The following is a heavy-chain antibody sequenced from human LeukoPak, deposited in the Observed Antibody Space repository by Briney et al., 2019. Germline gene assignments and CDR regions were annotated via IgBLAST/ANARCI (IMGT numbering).Heavy chain of an antibody. CDR3: ARENGDYDY. V-gene: IGHV4-61*02. Sequence: SETLSLTCTVSGGSISSGSYYWSWIRQPAGKGLEWIGRIYTGGSTNYNPSLKSRVTISVDTSKNQFSLKLSSVTAADTAVYYCARENGDYDYWGQGTLVTVSS. D-gene: IGHD4-17*01. J-gene: IGHJ4*02. CDR1: GGSISSGSYY. CDR2: IYTGGST.